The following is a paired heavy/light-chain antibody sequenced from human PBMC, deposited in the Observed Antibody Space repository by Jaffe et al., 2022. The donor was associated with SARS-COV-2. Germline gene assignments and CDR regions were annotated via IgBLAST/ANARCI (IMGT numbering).Light chain of an antibody. CDR1: QSVSSSY. CDR3: QQYGSSPLT. J-gene: IGKJ2*01. V-gene: IGKV3-20*01. CDR2: GAS. Sequence: EIVLTQSPGTLSLSPGERATLSCRASQSVSSSYLAWYQQKPGQAPRLLIYGASSRATGIPDRFSGSGSGTDFTLTISRLEPEDFAVYYCQQYGSSPLTFGQGTKLEIK.
Heavy chain of an antibody. D-gene: IGHD1-26*01. J-gene: IGHJ4*02. Sequence: QVQLVQSGAEVKKPGASVKVSCKVSGYTLTELSMHWVRQAPGKGLEWMGGFDPEDGETIYAQKFQGRVTMTEDTSTDTAYMELSSLRSEDTAVYYCFGSYVPNRRVLQPYYFDYWGQGTLVTVSS. CDR1: GYTLTELS. CDR2: FDPEDGET. CDR3: FGSYVPNRRVLQPYYFDY. V-gene: IGHV1-24*01.